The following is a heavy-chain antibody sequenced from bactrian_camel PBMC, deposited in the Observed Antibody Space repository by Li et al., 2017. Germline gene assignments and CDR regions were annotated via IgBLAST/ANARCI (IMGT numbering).Heavy chain of an antibody. CDR2: ISSDGRNT. J-gene: IGHJ6*01. D-gene: IGHD1*01. CDR1: GFTVSTYY. CDR3: ARRGDLAFGY. V-gene: IGHV3-2*01. Sequence: HVQLVESGGGLVQPGGSLRLSCAGSGFTVSTYYMSWVRQAPGKGLEWVSGISSDGRNTYYRDSVKGRFTISKDNAKNTVYLQMNSLKSEDTALYYCARRGDLAFGYWGQGTQVTVS.